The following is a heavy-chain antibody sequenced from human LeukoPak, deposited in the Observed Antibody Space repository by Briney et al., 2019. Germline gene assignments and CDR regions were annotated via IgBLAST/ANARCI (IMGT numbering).Heavy chain of an antibody. D-gene: IGHD6-6*01. CDR2: IYPGDSDT. CDR3: ARPAHSSSSYFDY. J-gene: IGHJ4*02. Sequence: GESLKISCKGSGYSFTSYWIGWVLQMPGKGLEWMVIIYPGDSDTRYSPSFQGQVTISADKSISTAYLQWSSLKASDTAMYYCARPAHSSSSYFDYWGQGTLVTVSS. V-gene: IGHV5-51*01. CDR1: GYSFTSYW.